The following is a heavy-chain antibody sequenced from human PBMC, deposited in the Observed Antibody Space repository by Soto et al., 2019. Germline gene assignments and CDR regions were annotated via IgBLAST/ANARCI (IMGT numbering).Heavy chain of an antibody. CDR1: GGTFSSYT. D-gene: IGHD3-10*01. J-gene: IGHJ5*02. CDR2: IIPILGIA. CDR3: ATAMVRGLWFDP. V-gene: IGHV1-69*02. Sequence: QVQLVQSGAEVKKPGSSVKVSCKASGGTFSSYTISWVRQAPGQGLEWMGRIIPILGIANYAQKFQGRVTVTADKSTSPAYMELSSLSSENTAVYYCATAMVRGLWFDPWGEGTLVTVSS.